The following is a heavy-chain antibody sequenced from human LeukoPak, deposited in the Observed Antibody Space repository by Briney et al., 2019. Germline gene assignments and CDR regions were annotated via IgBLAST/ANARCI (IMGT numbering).Heavy chain of an antibody. CDR3: ASRGPDYYDSSGYYYVVRAFDI. J-gene: IGHJ3*02. CDR1: GFTFSSYA. D-gene: IGHD3-22*01. CDR2: ISGSGGST. V-gene: IGHV3-23*01. Sequence: PGGSLRLSCGASGFTFSSYAMSWVRQAPGKGLEWVSAISGSGGSTYYADSVKGRFTISRDNSKNTLYLQMNSLRAEDTAVYYCASRGPDYYDSSGYYYVVRAFDIWGQGTMVTVSS.